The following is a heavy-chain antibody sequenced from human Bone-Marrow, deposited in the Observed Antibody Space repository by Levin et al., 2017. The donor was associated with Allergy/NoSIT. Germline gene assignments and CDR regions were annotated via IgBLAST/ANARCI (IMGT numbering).Heavy chain of an antibody. CDR1: GYSISSDYY. V-gene: IGHV4-38-2*02. CDR2: INESGKT. J-gene: IGHJ6*03. CDR3: AREYYMDV. Sequence: ESLKISCAVSGYSISSDYYWGWIRQPPGKGLEWIGNINESGKTKYNPSLKSRVTISVDTSKNQFSLQLNSVTAADTAVYFCAREYYMDVWGKGTTVTVSS.